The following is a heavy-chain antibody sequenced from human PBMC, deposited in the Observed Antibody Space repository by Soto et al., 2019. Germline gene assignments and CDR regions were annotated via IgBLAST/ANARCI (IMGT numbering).Heavy chain of an antibody. CDR3: AREGDSIILGYCSGGSCYFDY. Sequence: QLQLQESGPGLVKPSETLSLTCTVSGGSISSSSYYWGWIRQPPGKGLEWIGSIYYSGSTYYNPSLKSRATISVDTSKNQFSLKLSSVTAADTAVYYCAREGDSIILGYCSGGSCYFDYWGQGTLVTVSS. CDR1: GGSISSSSYY. J-gene: IGHJ4*02. V-gene: IGHV4-39*02. D-gene: IGHD2-15*01. CDR2: IYYSGST.